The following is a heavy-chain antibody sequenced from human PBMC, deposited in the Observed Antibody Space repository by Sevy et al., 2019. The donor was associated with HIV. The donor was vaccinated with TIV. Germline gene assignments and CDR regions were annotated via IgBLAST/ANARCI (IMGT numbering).Heavy chain of an antibody. CDR1: RFTFSSYS. J-gene: IGHJ4*02. D-gene: IGHD3-10*01. V-gene: IGHV3-48*02. CDR3: AGSITMVRGVIITGPYFDY. CDR2: ISSSSSTI. Sequence: GGSLRLSCAASRFTFSSYSMNWVRQAPGKGLEWVSYISSSSSTIYYADSVKGRFTISRDNAKNSLYLQMNSLRDEDTAVYYCAGSITMVRGVIITGPYFDYRGQGTLVTVSS.